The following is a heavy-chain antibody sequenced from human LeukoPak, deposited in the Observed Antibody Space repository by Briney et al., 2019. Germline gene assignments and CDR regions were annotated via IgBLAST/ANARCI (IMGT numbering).Heavy chain of an antibody. CDR3: ARGGGYSGYDYYYYGMDV. D-gene: IGHD5-12*01. CDR1: GFTFSSYS. J-gene: IGHJ6*02. Sequence: GGSLRLSCAASGFTFSSYSMNWVRQAPGKGLEWVSSISSSSSYIYYADSVKGRFTISRDNAKNSLYLQMNSLRAEDTAVYYCARGGGYSGYDYYYYGMDVWGQGTTVTVSS. CDR2: ISSSSSYI. V-gene: IGHV3-21*01.